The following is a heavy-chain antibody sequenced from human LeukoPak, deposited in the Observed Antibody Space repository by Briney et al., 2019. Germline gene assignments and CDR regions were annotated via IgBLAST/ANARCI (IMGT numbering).Heavy chain of an antibody. CDR1: RYTFTGSF. J-gene: IGHJ4*02. V-gene: IGHV1-2*02. Sequence: ASVKVSCMASRYTFTGSFMHFVRQAPGHGLEWIGWFNPNIGATKYARKIQGRVTMTRDTSISTAYMELSTLRSDDTAVYYCARGQLTDDLDYWGQGTLVTVSS. D-gene: IGHD1-14*01. CDR3: ARGQLTDDLDY. CDR2: FNPNIGAT.